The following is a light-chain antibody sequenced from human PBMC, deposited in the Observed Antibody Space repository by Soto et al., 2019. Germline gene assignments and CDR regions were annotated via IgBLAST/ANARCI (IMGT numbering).Light chain of an antibody. CDR1: QSVSNNY. J-gene: IGKJ5*01. CDR3: QQHSSSIT. CDR2: GAS. V-gene: IGKV3-20*01. Sequence: IVWPQSPGTLSLSPGERATLSCRTSQSVSNNYLAWYQQKPGQAPRLLIYGASSRATGIPARLSGSGSGTDFTLTISSLEPEDFAVYYCQQHSSSITFGQGTRLEIK.